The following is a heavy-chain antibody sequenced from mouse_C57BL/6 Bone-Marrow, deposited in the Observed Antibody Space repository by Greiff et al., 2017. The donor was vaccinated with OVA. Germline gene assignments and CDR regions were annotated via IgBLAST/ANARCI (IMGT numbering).Heavy chain of an antibody. CDR3: ARPCEYDRDYYAMDY. Sequence: QVQLKQPGAELVKPGASVKLSCKASGYTFTSYWMHWVKQRPGQGLEWIGMIHPNSGSTNYNEKFKSKATLTVDKSSSTAYMHLSSLTSEDSAVYYCARPCEYDRDYYAMDYWGQGTSVTVSS. J-gene: IGHJ4*01. V-gene: IGHV1-64*01. D-gene: IGHD2-4*01. CDR2: IHPNSGST. CDR1: GYTFTSYW.